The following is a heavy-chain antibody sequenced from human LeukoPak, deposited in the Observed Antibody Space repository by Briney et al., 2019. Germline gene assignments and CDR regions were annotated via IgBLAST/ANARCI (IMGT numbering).Heavy chain of an antibody. Sequence: SGTLSLTCTVSGGSINSGGYYWSWIRQHPGKGLEWIGYIYYSGSTYYNPSLKSRVTISVDRSKNQFSLKLSSVTAADTAVYYCARLDYGDYASNWFDPWGQGTLVTVSS. CDR2: IYYSGST. D-gene: IGHD4-17*01. CDR3: ARLDYGDYASNWFDP. J-gene: IGHJ5*02. V-gene: IGHV4-31*03. CDR1: GGSINSGGYY.